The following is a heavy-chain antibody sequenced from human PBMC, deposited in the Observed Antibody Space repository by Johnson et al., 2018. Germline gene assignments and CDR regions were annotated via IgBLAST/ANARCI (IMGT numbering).Heavy chain of an antibody. V-gene: IGHV3-64*01. CDR2: ISSNGGST. J-gene: IGHJ3*02. CDR1: GFTFSSYA. CDR3: ARTYYYDSSGYYRDAFDI. Sequence: VQLVESGGGVVQPGRSXRLSCAASGFTFSSYAMHWVRQAPGKGLEYVSAISSNGGSTYYANSVKGRFTISRDNSKNTLYLQMGSLRAEDMAVYYCARTYYYDSSGYYRDAFDIWGQGTMVTVSS. D-gene: IGHD3-22*01.